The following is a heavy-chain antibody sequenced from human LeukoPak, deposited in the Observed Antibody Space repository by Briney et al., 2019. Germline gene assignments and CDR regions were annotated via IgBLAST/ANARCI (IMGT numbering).Heavy chain of an antibody. CDR2: IYYSGST. V-gene: IGHV4-39*07. J-gene: IGHJ3*01. CDR3: ASSYNWNYSV. D-gene: IGHD1-7*01. Sequence: SGTLSLTCTVSGGSISSSSYYWGWIRLPSGKGLEWIGSIYYSGSTYYNPSLKSRATISVDTSKNQFSLKLSSVTAADTAVYYWASSYNWNYSVWGQGTMVTVSS. CDR1: GGSISSSSYY.